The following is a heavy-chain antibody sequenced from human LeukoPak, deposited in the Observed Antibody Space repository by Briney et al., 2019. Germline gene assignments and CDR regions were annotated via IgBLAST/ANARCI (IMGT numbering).Heavy chain of an antibody. CDR2: IYTSGST. D-gene: IGHD5-12*01. Sequence: PSETLSLTCTVSGGSISSYYWSWIRQPAAKGLESIGRIYTSGSTNYNPSLKSRVTMSVYTSKNQFSLKLSSVTAADTAVYYCARDPRAGSRNNWFDPWGQGTLVTVSS. CDR3: ARDPRAGSRNNWFDP. CDR1: GGSISSYY. J-gene: IGHJ5*02. V-gene: IGHV4-4*07.